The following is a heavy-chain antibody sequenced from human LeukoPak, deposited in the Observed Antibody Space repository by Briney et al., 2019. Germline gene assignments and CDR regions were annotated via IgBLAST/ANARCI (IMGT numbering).Heavy chain of an antibody. J-gene: IGHJ6*02. D-gene: IGHD3-10*01. V-gene: IGHV1-2*02. CDR3: ARDRGVRGVGNYYYGMDV. CDR2: ISPNSGGT. Sequence: ASVKVTCKASGYTFTGYYMHWVRQAPGQGLEWMGWISPNSGGTNYAQKFQGRVTMTRDTSISTAYMELSRLRSDDTAVYYCARDRGVRGVGNYYYGMDVWGQGTTVTVPS. CDR1: GYTFTGYY.